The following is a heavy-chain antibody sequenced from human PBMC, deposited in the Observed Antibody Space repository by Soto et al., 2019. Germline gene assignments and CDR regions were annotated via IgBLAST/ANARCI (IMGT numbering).Heavy chain of an antibody. D-gene: IGHD3-22*01. CDR1: GFTFSSYG. J-gene: IGHJ6*02. CDR2: ISYDGSNK. Sequence: PGGSLRLSCAASGFTFSSYGMHWVRQAPGKGLEWVAVISYDGSNKYYADSVKGRLTISRDNSKNTLYLQMNSLRAEDTAVYYCAKAHRLARYYDSSGYFTPLDGMEVWGQGTTVTVSS. V-gene: IGHV3-30*18. CDR3: AKAHRLARYYDSSGYFTPLDGMEV.